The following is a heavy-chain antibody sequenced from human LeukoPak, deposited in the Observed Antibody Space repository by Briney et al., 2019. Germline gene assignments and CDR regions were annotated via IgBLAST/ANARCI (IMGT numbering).Heavy chain of an antibody. CDR3: ARVVGGYSYGLAYYYYGMDV. D-gene: IGHD5-18*01. CDR1: GYTFTGYY. Sequence: ASVKVSCKASGYTFTGYYMHWVRQAPGQGLEWMGRINPNSGGTNYAQKFQGRVTMTRDTSISTAYMELSRLRSDDTAVYYCARVVGGYSYGLAYYYYGMDVWGQGTTVTVSS. J-gene: IGHJ6*02. V-gene: IGHV1-2*06. CDR2: INPNSGGT.